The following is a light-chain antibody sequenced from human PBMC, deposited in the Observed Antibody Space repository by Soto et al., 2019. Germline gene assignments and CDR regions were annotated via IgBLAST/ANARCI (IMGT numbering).Light chain of an antibody. CDR2: DVS. Sequence: QSALTQPASVSGSPGQSITISCTGTSSDVGGYNYVSWYQQHPGKAPKLMIYDVSNRPSGVSTRFSGSKSGNTASLTISGLQAEDEADYSCSSYTTSSTRVVFGGGPRLTVL. J-gene: IGLJ2*01. V-gene: IGLV2-14*01. CDR1: SSDVGGYNY. CDR3: SSYTTSSTRVV.